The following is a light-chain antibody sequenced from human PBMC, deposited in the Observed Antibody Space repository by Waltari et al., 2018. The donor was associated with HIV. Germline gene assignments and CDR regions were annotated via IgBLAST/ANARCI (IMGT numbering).Light chain of an antibody. CDR3: SSFSSSSTPYV. CDR2: EGS. J-gene: IGLJ1*01. Sequence: QSGLTQPASVSGSPGQPLTISCTGTTSDVGGYNYVSWYQQHPGKAPKLIIYEGSNRPSGVSNRFSGSKSGNTASLTISGLQPEDETDYYCSSFSSSSTPYVFGTGTKVTVL. V-gene: IGLV2-14*01. CDR1: TSDVGGYNY.